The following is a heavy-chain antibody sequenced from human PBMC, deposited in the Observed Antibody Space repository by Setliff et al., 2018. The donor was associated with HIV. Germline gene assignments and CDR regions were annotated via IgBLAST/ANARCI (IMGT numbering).Heavy chain of an antibody. CDR3: ARAIRDGNSLINWFDP. V-gene: IGHV3-9*01. CDR1: KFTFDNYA. J-gene: IGHJ5*02. Sequence: GGSLRLSCIASKFTFDNYAMHWVRQAPGKGLEWVSGISWNSAYINYADSVKGRFTISRDNTKNSLYLQMKSLRGEDTAVYFCARAIRDGNSLINWFDPWGQGTLVTVSS. D-gene: IGHD2-15*01. CDR2: ISWNSAYI.